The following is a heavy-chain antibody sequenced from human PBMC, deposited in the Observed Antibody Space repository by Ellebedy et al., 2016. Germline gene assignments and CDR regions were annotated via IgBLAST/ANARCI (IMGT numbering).Heavy chain of an antibody. J-gene: IGHJ4*02. D-gene: IGHD3-10*01. V-gene: IGHV4-39*01. CDR2: IYYDGNT. CDR1: GGFFSTYTYN. CDR3: ARGESHALAF. Sequence: SETLSLTCAVSGGFFSTYTYNWGWIRQPPGKGPEWIGSIYYDGNTYYNLSLISRVTISIDTSKNQVSLKLSSVTAADTADYFCARGESHALAFWGQGILVTVSS.